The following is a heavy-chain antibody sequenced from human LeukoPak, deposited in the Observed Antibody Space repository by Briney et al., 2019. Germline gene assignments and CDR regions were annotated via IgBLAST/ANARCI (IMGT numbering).Heavy chain of an antibody. J-gene: IGHJ3*02. CDR2: IYHSGST. D-gene: IGHD2-2*01. Sequence: PSETLSLTCTVSGGSISSGGYYWSWIRQPPGKGLEWIGYIYHSGSTYYNPSLKSRVTISVDRSKNQFSLKLSSVTAADTAVYYCAREVVVVPAAIGAFDIWGQGTMVTVSS. V-gene: IGHV4-30-2*01. CDR3: AREVVVVPAAIGAFDI. CDR1: GGSISSGGYY.